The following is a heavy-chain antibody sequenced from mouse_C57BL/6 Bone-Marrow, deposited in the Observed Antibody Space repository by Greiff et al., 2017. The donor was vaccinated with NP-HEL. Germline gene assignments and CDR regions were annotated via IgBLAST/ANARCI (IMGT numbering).Heavy chain of an antibody. CDR2: ISYDGSN. Sequence: EVQLQQSGPGLVKPSQSLSLTCSVTGYSITSGYYWNWIRQFPGNKLEWMGYISYDGSNNYNPSLKNRISITRDTSKNQFFLKLNSVTTEDTATYYRARDGSSQYYFDYWGQGTTLTVSS. J-gene: IGHJ2*01. V-gene: IGHV3-6*01. CDR1: GYSITSGYY. CDR3: ARDGSSQYYFDY. D-gene: IGHD1-1*01.